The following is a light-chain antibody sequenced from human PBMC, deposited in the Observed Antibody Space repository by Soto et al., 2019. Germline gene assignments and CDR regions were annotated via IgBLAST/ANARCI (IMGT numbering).Light chain of an antibody. CDR3: QTWGTGPRVV. CDR2: LNSDGSH. Sequence: QLVLTQSPSASASLGASVKLTCTLSSGHSSYAIAWHQQQPEKGPRYLMNLNSDGSHTKGDGIPDRFSGSSSGAERYLIISSLQSEDEADYYCQTWGTGPRVVFGGGTKVTVL. J-gene: IGLJ2*01. V-gene: IGLV4-69*01. CDR1: SGHSSYA.